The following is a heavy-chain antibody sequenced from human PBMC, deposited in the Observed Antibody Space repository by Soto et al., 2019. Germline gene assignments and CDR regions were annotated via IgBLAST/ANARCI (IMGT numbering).Heavy chain of an antibody. J-gene: IGHJ2*01. D-gene: IGHD3-16*01. CDR1: GGSFSGYY. Sequence: SETLSLTCAVYGGSFSGYYWSWIRQPPGKGLEWIGEINHSGSTNYNPSLKSRVTISVDTSKNQFSLKLSSVTAADTAVYYCARDLPSGSMITFFCNDPPPTDL. CDR3: ARDLPSGSMITFFCNDPPPTDL. V-gene: IGHV4-34*01. CDR2: INHSGST.